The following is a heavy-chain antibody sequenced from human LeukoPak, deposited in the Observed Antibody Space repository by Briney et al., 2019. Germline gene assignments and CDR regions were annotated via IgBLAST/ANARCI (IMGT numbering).Heavy chain of an antibody. CDR1: GFTFDDYT. CDR2: ISWDGGST. CDR3: AKDLHYGSGSYSGNYFDY. D-gene: IGHD3-10*01. Sequence: PGGSLRLSCAASGFTFDDYTMHWVRQAPGKGLEWVSLISWDGGSTYYADSVKGRFTISRDNSKNSLYLQMNSLRTEDTALYYCAKDLHYGSGSYSGNYFDYWGQGTLVTVSS. J-gene: IGHJ4*02. V-gene: IGHV3-43*01.